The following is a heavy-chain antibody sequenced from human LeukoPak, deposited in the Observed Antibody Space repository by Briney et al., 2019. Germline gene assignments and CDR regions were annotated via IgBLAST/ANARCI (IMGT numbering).Heavy chain of an antibody. CDR3: ARGGYYDFWSGYYTDLKFDY. CDR1: GYTFTSYD. J-gene: IGHJ4*02. CDR2: MNPNSGNT. V-gene: IGHV1-8*03. Sequence: ASVKVSCKASGYTFTSYDINWVRQATGQGLEWMGWMNPNSGNTGYAQKFQGRVTITRNTSISTAYMELSSLRSEDTAVYYCARGGYYDFWSGYYTDLKFDYWGQGTLVTVSS. D-gene: IGHD3-3*01.